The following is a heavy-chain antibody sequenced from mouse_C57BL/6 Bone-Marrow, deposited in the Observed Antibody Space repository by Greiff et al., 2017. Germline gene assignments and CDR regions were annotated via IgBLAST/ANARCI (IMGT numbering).Heavy chain of an antibody. V-gene: IGHV1-64*01. Sequence: QVQLQQPGAELVKPGASVKLSCKASGYSFTSYCMHWVKQRPGQGLEWIGMIHPNGGTTYYNEKFKSKATLTVDTSSSTTYMQLSGLTSEDSAVYYCARSARFAYWGQGTLVTVSA. CDR1: GYSFTSYC. CDR2: IHPNGGTT. CDR3: ARSARFAY. J-gene: IGHJ3*01.